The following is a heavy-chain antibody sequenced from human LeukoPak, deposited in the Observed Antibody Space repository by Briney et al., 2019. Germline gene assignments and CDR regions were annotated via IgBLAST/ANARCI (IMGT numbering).Heavy chain of an antibody. V-gene: IGHV3-21*04. CDR3: APESSAHSGSSGYFQH. Sequence: GGSLRLSCAASGFTFSSYSMNWVRQAPGKGLEWVSSISSSSSYIYYADSVKGRSTISRDNAKNSLYLQMNSLRAEDTAVYYCAPESSAHSGSSGYFQHWGQGTLVTVSS. J-gene: IGHJ1*01. CDR2: ISSSSSYI. CDR1: GFTFSSYS. D-gene: IGHD1-26*01.